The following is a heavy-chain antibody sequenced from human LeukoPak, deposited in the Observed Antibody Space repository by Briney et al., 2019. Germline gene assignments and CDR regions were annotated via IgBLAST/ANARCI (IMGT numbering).Heavy chain of an antibody. CDR3: GNNWNLDS. D-gene: IGHD1-20*01. CDR1: GFTFSSYA. J-gene: IGHJ4*02. CDR2: ISNSGDRT. Sequence: GGSLRLSCSASGFTFSSYAMSWVRQAPGKGLEWVSSISNSGDRTYYADSVKGRFTISRDNSKKMLYLQMNSLRAEDTALYYCGNNWNLDSWGQGTLVTVSP. V-gene: IGHV3-23*01.